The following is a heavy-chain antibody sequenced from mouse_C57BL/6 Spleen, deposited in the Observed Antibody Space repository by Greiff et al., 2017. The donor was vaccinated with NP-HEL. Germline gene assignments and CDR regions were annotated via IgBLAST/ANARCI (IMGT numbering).Heavy chain of an antibody. CDR3: ARGSVTTVVADWYFDV. CDR1: GYTFTSYW. CDR2: IDPSDSET. J-gene: IGHJ1*03. Sequence: VQLQQSGAELVRPGSSVKLSCKASGYTFTSYWMHWVKQRPIQGLEWIGNIDPSDSETHYNQKFKDKATLTVDKSYSTAYMQLSSLTSEDSAVYYCARGSVTTVVADWYFDVWGTGTTVTVSS. D-gene: IGHD1-1*01. V-gene: IGHV1-52*01.